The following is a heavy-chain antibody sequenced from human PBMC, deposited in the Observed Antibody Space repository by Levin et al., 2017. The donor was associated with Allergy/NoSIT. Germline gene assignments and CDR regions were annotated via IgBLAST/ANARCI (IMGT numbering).Heavy chain of an antibody. CDR3: ARQGGYCSSTSCYYYDGMDG. Sequence: SETLSLTCTVSGGSISSSSYYWGWIRQPPGKGLEWIGSIYYSGSTYYNPSLKSRVTISVDTSKNQFSLKLSSVTAADTAVYYCARQGGYCSSTSCYYYDGMDGWGQGTTVTVSS. D-gene: IGHD2-2*01. V-gene: IGHV4-39*01. CDR2: IYYSGST. J-gene: IGHJ6*02. CDR1: GGSISSSSYY.